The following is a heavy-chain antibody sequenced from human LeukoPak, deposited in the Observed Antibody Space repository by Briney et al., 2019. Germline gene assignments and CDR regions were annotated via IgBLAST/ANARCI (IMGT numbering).Heavy chain of an antibody. CDR3: ARDRSAWYRKDAFDI. CDR2: MKEDESEE. J-gene: IGHJ3*02. V-gene: IGHV3-7*01. Sequence: GGSLRLSCAASGFTFSNYLMTWVRQAPGKGLEWVANMKEDESEEYYVDSVRGRFTISRDNAKNSLYLQMNSLRGEDTAVYYCARDRSAWYRKDAFDIWGQGTMVTVSS. CDR1: GFTFSNYL. D-gene: IGHD6-13*01.